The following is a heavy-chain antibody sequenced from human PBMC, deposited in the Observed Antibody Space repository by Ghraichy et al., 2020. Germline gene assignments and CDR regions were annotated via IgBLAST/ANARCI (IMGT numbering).Heavy chain of an antibody. V-gene: IGHV3-23*01. D-gene: IGHD1-7*01. CDR2: ISGSGGST. Sequence: LSLTCAASGFTFSSYAMSWVRQAPGKGLEWVSAISGSGGSTYYADSVKGRFTISRDNSKNTLYLQMNSLRAEDTAVYYCAKGGGYNWNLGAFDIWGQGTMVTVSS. CDR1: GFTFSSYA. J-gene: IGHJ3*02. CDR3: AKGGGYNWNLGAFDI.